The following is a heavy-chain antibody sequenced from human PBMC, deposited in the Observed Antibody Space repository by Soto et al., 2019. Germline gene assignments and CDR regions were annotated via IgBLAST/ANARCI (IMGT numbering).Heavy chain of an antibody. J-gene: IGHJ6*03. CDR3: ARVDCSSTSCYAYYYYYYMDV. V-gene: IGHV3-21*01. Sequence: GGSLRLSCAASGFTFSSYSMNWVRQAPGKGLEWVSSISSSSSYIYYADSVKGRFTISRDNAKNSLYLQMNSLRAEDTAVYYCARVDCSSTSCYAYYYYYYMDVWGKGTTVTSP. CDR1: GFTFSSYS. D-gene: IGHD2-2*01. CDR2: ISSSSSYI.